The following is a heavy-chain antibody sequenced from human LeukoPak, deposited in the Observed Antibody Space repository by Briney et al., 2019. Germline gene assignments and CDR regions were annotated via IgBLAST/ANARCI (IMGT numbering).Heavy chain of an antibody. CDR3: ARGAVVTPYSYYYYYGMDV. Sequence: SETLSLTCTVSGGSLSSYYWSWIRQPPGKGLEWIGYIYYSGSTNYNPSPKSRVTISVDTSKNQFSLKLSSVTAADTAVYYCARGAVVTPYSYYYYYGMDVWGQGTTVTVSS. J-gene: IGHJ6*02. CDR2: IYYSGST. V-gene: IGHV4-59*01. CDR1: GGSLSSYY. D-gene: IGHD4-23*01.